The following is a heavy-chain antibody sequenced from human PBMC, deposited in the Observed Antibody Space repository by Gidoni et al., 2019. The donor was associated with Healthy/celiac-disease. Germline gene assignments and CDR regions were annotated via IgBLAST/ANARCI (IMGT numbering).Heavy chain of an antibody. CDR1: GCSISSSSYY. V-gene: IGHV4-39*07. Sequence: QLQLQESGPGLVKPSETLSLTCTVSGCSISSSSYYWGWIRQPPGKGLEWIGSIYYSGSTYYNPSLKSRVTISVDTSKNQFSLKLSSVTAADTAVYYCARDETYYYDTLRSLGYWGQGTLVTVSS. D-gene: IGHD3-22*01. J-gene: IGHJ4*02. CDR3: ARDETYYYDTLRSLGY. CDR2: IYYSGST.